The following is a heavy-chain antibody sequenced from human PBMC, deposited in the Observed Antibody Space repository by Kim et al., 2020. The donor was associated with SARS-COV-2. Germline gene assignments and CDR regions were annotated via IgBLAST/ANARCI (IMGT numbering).Heavy chain of an antibody. Sequence: GGSLRLSCAASGFTFNIYAMTWVRQAPGKGLEWVSLSHSAGTSTFYADSVMGRLTISRDNSKNILYSHMSSLTTADKATYYCATDGRRTAGGRAYDYWG. J-gene: IGHJ4*01. CDR2: SHSAGTST. D-gene: IGHD6-13*01. CDR1: GFTFNIYA. V-gene: IGHV3-23*03. CDR3: ATDGRRTAGGRAYDY.